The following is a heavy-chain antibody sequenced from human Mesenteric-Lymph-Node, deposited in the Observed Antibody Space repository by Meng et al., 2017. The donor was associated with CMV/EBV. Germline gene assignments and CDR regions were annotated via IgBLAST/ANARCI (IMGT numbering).Heavy chain of an antibody. J-gene: IGHJ4*02. D-gene: IGHD2-15*01. CDR1: SFSDYY. CDR2: INHGGST. V-gene: IGHV4-34*01. CDR3: VRGGYCGGGTCAGQSAFDY. Sequence: SFSDYYSTWIRQPPGRSLEWIGEINHGGSTHYNPSLKGRVTISVDTSKNQFSLKLTSVTDADTAVYYCVRGGYCGGGTCAGQSAFDYWGQGTLVTVS.